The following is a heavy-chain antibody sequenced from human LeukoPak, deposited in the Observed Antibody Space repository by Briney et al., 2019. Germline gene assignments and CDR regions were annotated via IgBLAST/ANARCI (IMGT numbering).Heavy chain of an antibody. D-gene: IGHD2-2*01. V-gene: IGHV3-33*01. J-gene: IGHJ4*02. CDR3: AREMTDCSSTNCLFDY. CDR1: GFTLSSYG. CDR2: IWYDGRNK. Sequence: GGSLRLSCAASGFTLSSYGMHWVRQAPGKGLEWVAVIWYDGRNKYYADSVKGRFTISRDNSKNTLYLQMNSLRAEDTAVYYCAREMTDCSSTNCLFDYWGQGTLVTVSS.